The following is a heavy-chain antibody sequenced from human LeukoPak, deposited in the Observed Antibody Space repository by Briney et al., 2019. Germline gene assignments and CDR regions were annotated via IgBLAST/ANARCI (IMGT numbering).Heavy chain of an antibody. V-gene: IGHV4-34*01. D-gene: IGHD1-1*01. Sequence: PSETLSLTCAVYGGSFSGYYWSRIRQPPGKGLEWIGEINHSGSTNYNPSLKSRVTISVDTSKNQFSLKLSSVTAADTAVYYCARDRAGTTLIRHHDYCYMDVWGKGTTVTVSS. CDR1: GGSFSGYY. J-gene: IGHJ6*03. CDR2: INHSGST. CDR3: ARDRAGTTLIRHHDYCYMDV.